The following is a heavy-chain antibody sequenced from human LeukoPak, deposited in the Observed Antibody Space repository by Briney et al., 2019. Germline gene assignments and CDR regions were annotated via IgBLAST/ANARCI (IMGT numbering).Heavy chain of an antibody. CDR1: DDTFSIYG. CDR3: ARTQWLEDAFDF. D-gene: IGHD6-19*01. J-gene: IGHJ3*01. V-gene: IGHV1-18*01. Sequence: GPSVELFCKASDDTFSIYGISWVPQAPAQGLECMGWISTYNGNTHYAQKFQGRVTMTTDTSTNIAYLELRDLRSDDTAVYYCARTQWLEDAFDFWGQGTVVTVSS. CDR2: ISTYNGNT.